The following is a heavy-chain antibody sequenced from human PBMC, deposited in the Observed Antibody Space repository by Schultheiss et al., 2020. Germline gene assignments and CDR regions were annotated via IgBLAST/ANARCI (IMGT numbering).Heavy chain of an antibody. CDR2: ISSSSSTI. V-gene: IGHV3-48*01. CDR3: ARGYSSILNYYYYYMDV. D-gene: IGHD6-13*01. Sequence: GGSLRLSCAASGFTFSSYSMNWVRQAPGKGLEWVSYISSSSSTIYYADSVKGRFTISRDNAKNSLYLQMNSLRAEDTAVYYCARGYSSILNYYYYYMDVWGKGTTVTVSS. CDR1: GFTFSSYS. J-gene: IGHJ6*03.